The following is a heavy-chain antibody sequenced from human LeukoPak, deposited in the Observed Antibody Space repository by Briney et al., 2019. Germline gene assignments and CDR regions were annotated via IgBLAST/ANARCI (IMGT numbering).Heavy chain of an antibody. CDR3: ARGGTAAETSGFDH. CDR2: LRTDNGDA. D-gene: IGHD6-13*01. J-gene: IGHJ4*01. V-gene: IGHV1-8*01. Sequence: ASVKVSCKASGYTFASHDIIWVRQATGQGLEYMGWLRTDNGDAGYAEKFQGRVNLTRDTSTSTACMELNSLTFDDTAVYYCARGGTAAETSGFDHWGRGTQVTVSA. CDR1: GYTFASHD.